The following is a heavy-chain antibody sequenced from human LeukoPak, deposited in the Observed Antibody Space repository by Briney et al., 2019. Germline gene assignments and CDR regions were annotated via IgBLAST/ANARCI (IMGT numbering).Heavy chain of an antibody. CDR1: GFTFSDFA. CDR3: AKGAAAGKVDWFDP. V-gene: IGHV3-23*01. J-gene: IGHJ5*02. D-gene: IGHD6-13*01. CDR2: ITGYGAT. Sequence: WGSLRLSRAASGFTFSDFAMMWVRQAPGTGLQWVSTITGYGATFYADSVRGRFTIFRDTSMNTLFLQMNSLGAEDTAVYYCAKGAAAGKVDWFDPWGQGTLVTVSS.